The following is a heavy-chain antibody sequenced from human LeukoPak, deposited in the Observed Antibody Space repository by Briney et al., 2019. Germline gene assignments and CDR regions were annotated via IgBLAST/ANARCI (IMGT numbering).Heavy chain of an antibody. CDR3: ARDWEGGYNLWYFDL. CDR1: GGTVSSYA. J-gene: IGHJ2*01. CDR2: IIPIFGTA. Sequence: SVKVFCTASGGTVSSYAISWVRQAPGQGLEFVGGIIPIFGTANYAQKFQGRVTITADESTSTAYMELSSLRSEDTAVYYCARDWEGGYNLWYFDLWGRGTLVTVSS. V-gene: IGHV1-69*13. D-gene: IGHD5-24*01.